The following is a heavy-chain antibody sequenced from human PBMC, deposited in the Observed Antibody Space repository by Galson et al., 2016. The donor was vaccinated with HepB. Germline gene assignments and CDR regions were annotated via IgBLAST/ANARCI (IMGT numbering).Heavy chain of an antibody. CDR1: GFPFDDFA. CDR2: ITWNGKIE. CDR3: AKDRGNLNYYHLYGMDV. V-gene: IGHV3-9*01. D-gene: IGHD3-10*01. Sequence: FLRLSCAASGFPFDDFAMHWVRQTPKKGLEWVASITWNGKIEDYADSVKGRFTLSRDNAENSLHLQMNSLRPEDAALYYCAKDRGNLNYYHLYGMDVWGQGTTVTVSS. J-gene: IGHJ6*02.